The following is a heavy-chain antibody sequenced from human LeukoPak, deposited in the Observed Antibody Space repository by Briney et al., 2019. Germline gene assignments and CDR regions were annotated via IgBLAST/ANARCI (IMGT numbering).Heavy chain of an antibody. CDR2: IIPILGAA. J-gene: IGHJ4*02. Sequence: SVKVSCKASGGTFSSYAISWVRQAPGQGLEWMGGIIPILGAANYAQKFQGRVTITADESTSTAYMELSSLRSEDTAVYYCASPLCRDGYNCPLDYWGQGTLVTVSS. V-gene: IGHV1-69*13. CDR1: GGTFSSYA. CDR3: ASPLCRDGYNCPLDY. D-gene: IGHD5-24*01.